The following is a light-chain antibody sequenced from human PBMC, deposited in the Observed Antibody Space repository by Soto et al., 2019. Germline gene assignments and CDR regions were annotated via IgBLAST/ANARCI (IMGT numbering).Light chain of an antibody. CDR2: GAS. CDR1: MSVSIN. V-gene: IGKV3-15*01. J-gene: IGKJ1*01. CDR3: QQYRSGPRT. Sequence: ETVLTQSPATQSASPGERVTLSCRASMSVSINLAWYQQKPGQIPRLLIYGASTRATGMSGTFSGRGSGTEFTLTISSVRPEDFAVYYCQQYRSGPRTFGQGTKVDIK.